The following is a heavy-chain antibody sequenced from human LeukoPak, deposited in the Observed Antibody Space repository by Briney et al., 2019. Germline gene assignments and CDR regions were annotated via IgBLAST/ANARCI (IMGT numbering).Heavy chain of an antibody. V-gene: IGHV3-66*01. CDR1: GFTVSSNY. CDR3: AGVSGIQLWSVWNGDAFDI. Sequence: PGGSLRLSCAASGFTVSSNYMSWVRQAPGKGLEWVSVIYSGGSTYYADSVKGRFTISRDNSKNTLYLQMNSLRAEDTAVYYCAGVSGIQLWSVWNGDAFDIWGQGTMVTVSS. D-gene: IGHD5-18*01. J-gene: IGHJ3*02. CDR2: IYSGGST.